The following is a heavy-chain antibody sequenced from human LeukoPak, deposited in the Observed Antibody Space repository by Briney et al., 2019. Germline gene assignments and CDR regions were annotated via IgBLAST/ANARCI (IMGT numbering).Heavy chain of an antibody. CDR3: ARATTYDILTGYFDY. CDR1: GFTFSSHG. V-gene: IGHV3-21*01. D-gene: IGHD3-9*01. Sequence: GGSLRLSCAASGFTFSSHGMSWVRQAPGKGLEWVSSISSSSSYIYYAESVKGRFTMSRDNAKNSLYLQMNSLRAEDTAVYYCARATTYDILTGYFDYWGQGTLVTVSS. J-gene: IGHJ4*02. CDR2: ISSSSSYI.